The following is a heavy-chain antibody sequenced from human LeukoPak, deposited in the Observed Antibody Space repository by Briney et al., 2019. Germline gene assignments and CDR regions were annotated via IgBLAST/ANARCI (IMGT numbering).Heavy chain of an antibody. V-gene: IGHV3-48*02. CDR2: ITASGTAM. CDR3: ASSGSYRFDY. Sequence: GESLRLSCAASGFTFSSYSMNWVRQAPGKGLEWVSHITASGTAMFYADSVKGRFTISRDNAKNSLYLQMNSLRDEDTAVYYCASSGSYRFDYWGQGTLVTVSS. J-gene: IGHJ4*02. CDR1: GFTFSSYS. D-gene: IGHD1-26*01.